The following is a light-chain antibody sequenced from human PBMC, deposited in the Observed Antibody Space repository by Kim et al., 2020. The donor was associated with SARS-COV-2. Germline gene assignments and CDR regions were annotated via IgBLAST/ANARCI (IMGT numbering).Light chain of an antibody. V-gene: IGLV3-19*01. J-gene: IGLJ3*02. CDR1: SLRTYY. CDR2: GKN. CDR3: SSRDSSGTLWV. Sequence: SSELTQDPAVSVALGQTVRITCQGDSLRTYYASWYQQKPGQAPGLVIYGKNNRPSGIPDRFSGSSSGNTASLIITGAQAEDEADYYCSSRDSSGTLWVFG.